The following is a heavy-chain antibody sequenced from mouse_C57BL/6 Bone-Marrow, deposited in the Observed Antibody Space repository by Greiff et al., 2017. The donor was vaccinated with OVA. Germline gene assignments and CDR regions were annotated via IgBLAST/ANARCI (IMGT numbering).Heavy chain of an antibody. V-gene: IGHV1-55*01. CDR2: IYPGSGST. Sequence: QVQLQQSGAELVKPGASVKMSCKASGYTFTSYWITWVKQRPGQGLEWIGDIYPGSGSTNYNEKFKSKATLTVDTSSSTAYMQLSSLTSEDSAVYYCALDSSGLAWFAYWGQGTLVTVSA. CDR3: ALDSSGLAWFAY. CDR1: GYTFTSYW. D-gene: IGHD3-2*02. J-gene: IGHJ3*01.